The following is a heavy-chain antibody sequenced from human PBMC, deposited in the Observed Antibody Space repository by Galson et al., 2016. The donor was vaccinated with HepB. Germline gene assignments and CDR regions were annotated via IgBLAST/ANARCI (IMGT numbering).Heavy chain of an antibody. D-gene: IGHD3-10*01. J-gene: IGHJ4*02. CDR1: GDSLCSGGFS. Sequence: TLSLTCTVSGDSLCSGGFSWSWIRQYPGKGLEWIGFIYHNGNAYYTPSLKSRATISVDTSQNQLSLKLTSVPATDTAIYYCAREYGSGAHDHWGQGALVTVSS. V-gene: IGHV4-31*03. CDR2: IYHNGNA. CDR3: AREYGSGAHDH.